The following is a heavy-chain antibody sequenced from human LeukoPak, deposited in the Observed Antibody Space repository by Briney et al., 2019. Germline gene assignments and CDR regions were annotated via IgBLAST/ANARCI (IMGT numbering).Heavy chain of an antibody. CDR2: INHSGST. D-gene: IGHD1-26*01. J-gene: IGHJ5*02. CDR3: ATRVGATRYNWFDP. CDR1: GGSFSGYY. V-gene: IGHV4-34*01. Sequence: SETLSLTCAVYGGSFSGYYWSWLRQPPGKGLEWIGGINHSGSTNYSPSLKSRVTISVDTSKNQFSLKLSSVTAADTAVYYCATRVGATRYNWFDPWGQGTLVTVSS.